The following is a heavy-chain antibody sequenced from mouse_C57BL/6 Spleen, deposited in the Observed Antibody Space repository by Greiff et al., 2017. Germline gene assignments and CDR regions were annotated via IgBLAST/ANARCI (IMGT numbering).Heavy chain of an antibody. CDR1: GYAFTNYL. J-gene: IGHJ4*01. D-gene: IGHD2-1*01. Sequence: VHLVESGAELVRPGTSVKVSCKASGYAFTNYLIEWVKQRPGQGLEWIGVINPGSGGTNYNEKFKGKATLTADKSSSTAYMQLSSLTSEDSAVYFCARGDGNYDYYAMDYWGQGTSVTVSS. CDR2: INPGSGGT. V-gene: IGHV1-54*01. CDR3: ARGDGNYDYYAMDY.